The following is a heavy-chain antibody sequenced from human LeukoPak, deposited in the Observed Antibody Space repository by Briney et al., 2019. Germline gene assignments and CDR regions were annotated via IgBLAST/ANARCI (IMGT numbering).Heavy chain of an antibody. J-gene: IGHJ4*02. Sequence: SVKVSRKASGGTFSSYAISWVRQAPGQGLEWMGGIIPIFGTANYAQKFQGRVTITADESTSTAYMELSSLRSEDTAVYYCARGEGEIAAALFDYWGQGTLVTVSS. CDR2: IIPIFGTA. CDR3: ARGEGEIAAALFDY. V-gene: IGHV1-69*01. D-gene: IGHD6-13*01. CDR1: GGTFSSYA.